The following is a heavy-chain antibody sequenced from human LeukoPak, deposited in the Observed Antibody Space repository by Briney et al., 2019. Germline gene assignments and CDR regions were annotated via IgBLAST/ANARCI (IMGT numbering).Heavy chain of an antibody. Sequence: SETLSLTCAVYGGSFSGYYWSWIRQPPGKGLEWIGEINHSGSTNYNPSLKSRVTISVDTSKNQFSLKLSSVTAADTAVYYCATYYSSGYSYYFDYWGQGTLVTVSS. D-gene: IGHD3-22*01. J-gene: IGHJ4*02. CDR3: ATYYSSGYSYYFDY. CDR1: GGSFSGYY. CDR2: INHSGST. V-gene: IGHV4-34*01.